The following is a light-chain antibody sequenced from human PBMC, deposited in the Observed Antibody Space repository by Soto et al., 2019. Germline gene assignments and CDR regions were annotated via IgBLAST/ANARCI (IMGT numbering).Light chain of an antibody. Sequence: QSVLTQPPSASGTHGQRVTISCSGSSSNIESNYVYWYQQLPGSAPKLLIYRNDQPPSGVPDRFSGSKSGTSASLAISGLRAEDDADYYCAAWDDSLSALVFGGGTKLTVL. V-gene: IGLV1-47*01. J-gene: IGLJ3*02. CDR3: AAWDDSLSALV. CDR1: SSNIESNY. CDR2: RND.